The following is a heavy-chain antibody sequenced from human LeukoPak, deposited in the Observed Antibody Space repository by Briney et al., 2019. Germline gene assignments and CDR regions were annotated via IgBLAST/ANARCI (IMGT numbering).Heavy chain of an antibody. CDR3: ARVGSGQQLAEYYFDY. V-gene: IGHV3-13*01. CDR1: GFTFSSYD. Sequence: GGSLRLSCAASGFTFSSYDMHWFRQATGKGLEWVSAIGTAGDTYYPGSVKGRFTISRENAKNSLYLQMNSLRAEDTAVYYCARVGSGQQLAEYYFDYWGQGTLVTVSS. J-gene: IGHJ4*02. D-gene: IGHD6-13*01. CDR2: IGTAGDT.